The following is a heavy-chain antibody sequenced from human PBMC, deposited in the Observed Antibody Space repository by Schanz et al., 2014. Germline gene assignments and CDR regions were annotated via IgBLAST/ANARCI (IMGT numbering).Heavy chain of an antibody. D-gene: IGHD3-22*01. J-gene: IGHJ4*02. CDR1: GGTFSSYS. Sequence: QVQLVQSGAEVKKPGSSVKVSCKASGGTFSSYSISWVRQAPGQGLEWMGRIIPILGIANYAQKLQGRVTNTADKSTSTAYMDLSSLRPEDTAVYYCARSNYYDNSDYYNSLDDWGQGTLVTVSS. CDR2: IIPILGIA. CDR3: ARSNYYDNSDYYNSLDD. V-gene: IGHV1-69*02.